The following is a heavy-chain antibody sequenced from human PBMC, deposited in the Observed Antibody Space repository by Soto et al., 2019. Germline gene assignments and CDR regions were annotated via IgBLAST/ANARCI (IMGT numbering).Heavy chain of an antibody. CDR2: IYWDDGK. CDR1: GFSLTTTGVG. D-gene: IGHD2-8*01. CDR3: AHRPYNGGSRPFDF. J-gene: IGHJ4*02. V-gene: IGHV2-5*02. Sequence: SGPTLVNPTQTITLTCTFSGFSLTTTGVGVAWIRQPPGKALEWLAIIYWDDGKCYSPYPSLKNRLTLTKDTSKNQVVLTMANMDPMDTATYYCAHRPYNGGSRPFDFWGQGTLVTVSS.